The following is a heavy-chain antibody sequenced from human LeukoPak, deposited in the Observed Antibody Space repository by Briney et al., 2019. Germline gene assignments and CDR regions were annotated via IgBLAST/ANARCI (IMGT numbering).Heavy chain of an antibody. Sequence: GGSLRLSCAASGFTFDDHGMSWVRQAPGKGLEWVSGINWNGGSTGYADSVKGRFTISRDNAKNSLYLQMNSLRAEDTALYYCARDGYCSSTSCPYYYYMDVWGKGTTVTVSS. CDR3: ARDGYCSSTSCPYYYYMDV. CDR1: GFTFDDHG. CDR2: INWNGGST. D-gene: IGHD2-2*03. J-gene: IGHJ6*03. V-gene: IGHV3-20*04.